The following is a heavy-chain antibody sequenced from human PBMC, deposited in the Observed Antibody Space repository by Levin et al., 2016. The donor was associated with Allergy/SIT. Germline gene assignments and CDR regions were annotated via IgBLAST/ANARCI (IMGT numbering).Heavy chain of an antibody. J-gene: IGHJ4*02. CDR1: GFTFSSYS. CDR3: AKPKWSGSYSSTSLEFDY. D-gene: IGHD1-26*01. CDR2: ISSSSSYI. V-gene: IGHV3-21*01. Sequence: GGSLRLSCAASGFTFSSYSMNWVRQAPGKGLEWVSSISSSSSYIYYADSVKGRFTISRDNAKNSLYLQMNSLRAEDTAVYYCAKPKWSGSYSSTSLEFDYWGQGTLVTVSS.